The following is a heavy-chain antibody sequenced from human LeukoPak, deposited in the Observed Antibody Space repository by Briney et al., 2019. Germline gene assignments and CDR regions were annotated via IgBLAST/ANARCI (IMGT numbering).Heavy chain of an antibody. D-gene: IGHD6-13*01. CDR2: ISSSSSTI. CDR1: GFTFNTYS. V-gene: IGHV3-48*01. J-gene: IGHJ4*02. CDR3: ARDSSPDY. Sequence: GGSLRLSCAASGFTFNTYSMNWVRQAPGKGLEWVSYISSSSSTIYHADSVKGRFTISRDNAKNSLYLQMNSLIAEDTAVYYCARDSSPDYWGQGTLVTVSS.